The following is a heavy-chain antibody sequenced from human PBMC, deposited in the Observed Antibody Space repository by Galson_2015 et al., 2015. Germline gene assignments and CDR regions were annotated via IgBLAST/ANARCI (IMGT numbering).Heavy chain of an antibody. CDR1: GFTFGNYA. CDR2: ISGNGYNT. CDR3: AKDRSDWELLSFDY. Sequence: SLRLSCAASGFTFGNYAMSWVRQAPGKGLEWVSAISGNGYNTYYADSVKGRFTISRDKSKNTLYLQMNSLRAEDTAVYYCAKDRSDWELLSFDYWGQGTLVTVSS. D-gene: IGHD1-26*01. V-gene: IGHV3-23*01. J-gene: IGHJ4*02.